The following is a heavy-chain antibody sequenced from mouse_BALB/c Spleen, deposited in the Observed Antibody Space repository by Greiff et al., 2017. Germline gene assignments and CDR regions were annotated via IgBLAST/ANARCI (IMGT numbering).Heavy chain of an antibody. CDR3: VRQGAYYGYDGYAMDY. D-gene: IGHD2-9*01. J-gene: IGHJ4*01. CDR1: GFTFNTYA. CDR2: IRSKSNNYAT. Sequence: EVQLVESGGGLVQPKGSLKLSCAASGFTFNTYAMNWVRQAPGKGLEWVARIRSKSNNYATYYADSVKDRFTISRDDSQSMLYLQMNNLKTEDTAMYYCVRQGAYYGYDGYAMDYWGQGTSVTVSS. V-gene: IGHV10-1*02.